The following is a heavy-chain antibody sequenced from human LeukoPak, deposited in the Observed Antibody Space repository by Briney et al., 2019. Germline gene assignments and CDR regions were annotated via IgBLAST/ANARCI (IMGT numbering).Heavy chain of an antibody. CDR1: GYSFTSYH. CDR3: ARASRSGYSSGWYRVDFDY. Sequence: ASVKVSCKASGYSFTSYHINWVRQATGQGLEWMGWMNPNSGNTGYVQKFQGRVTMTRNPSISTVYMELSSLRSEDTAVYYCARASRSGYSSGWYRVDFDYWGQGTLVTVSS. CDR2: MNPNSGNT. V-gene: IGHV1-8*01. D-gene: IGHD6-19*01. J-gene: IGHJ4*02.